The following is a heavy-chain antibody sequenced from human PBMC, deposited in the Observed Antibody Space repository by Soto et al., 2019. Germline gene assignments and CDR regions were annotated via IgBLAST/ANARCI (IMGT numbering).Heavy chain of an antibody. J-gene: IGHJ6*02. V-gene: IGHV1-46*01. CDR1: GYTFTSYY. D-gene: IGHD3-22*01. CDR2: INPSGGST. Sequence: ASVKVSCKASGYTFTSYYMHWVRQAPGQGLEWKGIINPSGGSTSYAQKFQGRVTITADKSTSTAYMELSSLRSEDTAVYYCARGQQYYYDSSGYLLSRGWALYYYYGMDVWGQGTTVTVSS. CDR3: ARGQQYYYDSSGYLLSRGWALYYYYGMDV.